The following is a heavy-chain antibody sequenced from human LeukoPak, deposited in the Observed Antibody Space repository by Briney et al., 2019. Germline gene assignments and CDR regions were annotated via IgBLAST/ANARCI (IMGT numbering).Heavy chain of an antibody. CDR2: IYYSGNT. Sequence: PPETLSLTCTVSGGSISGDHWNWIRQPPGKGLEWIGYIYYSGNTNYNPSLKSRVTISVDTSKNQFSLKLSSVTAADTAVYYCARRNDFDIWGQGTMVTVSS. CDR3: ARRNDFDI. J-gene: IGHJ3*02. V-gene: IGHV4-59*08. CDR1: GGSISGDH.